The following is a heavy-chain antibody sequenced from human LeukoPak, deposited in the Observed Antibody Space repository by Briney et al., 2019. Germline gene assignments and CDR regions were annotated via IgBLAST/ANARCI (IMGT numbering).Heavy chain of an antibody. CDR2: INAYNGST. D-gene: IGHD3-3*01. Sequence: ASVKVSCKASGYTFTRSGITWVRQAFGQGLEWMGWINAYNGSTNYAQNFQGRVIMTTDPSTNTAYMELRSLRSDDTAVFYCARAFYYGFLSGYYTFDYWGPGTLVTVSS. CDR3: ARAFYYGFLSGYYTFDY. J-gene: IGHJ4*02. V-gene: IGHV1-18*01. CDR1: GYTFTRSG.